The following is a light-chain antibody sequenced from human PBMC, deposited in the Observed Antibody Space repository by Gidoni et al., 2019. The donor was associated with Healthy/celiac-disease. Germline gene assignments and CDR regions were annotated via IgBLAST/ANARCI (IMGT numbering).Light chain of an antibody. CDR3: MQALQTPRT. Sequence: DIVMTQSPLSLPVTPGEPASISCRSSQSLLHSNGYNYLDWYLQKPGQSQQLLIYLGSNRSSGVPDRFSGSGSGTDFTLKISRVEAEDVGGYYCMQALQTPRTFGQGTKLEIK. CDR2: LGS. V-gene: IGKV2-28*01. CDR1: QSLLHSNGYNY. J-gene: IGKJ2*01.